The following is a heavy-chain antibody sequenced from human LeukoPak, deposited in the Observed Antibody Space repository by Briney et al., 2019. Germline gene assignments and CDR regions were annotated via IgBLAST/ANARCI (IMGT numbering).Heavy chain of an antibody. Sequence: GESLKISRKGSGYSFTSYWIGWVRQMPGKGLEWMGIIYPGDSDTTYSPSFQGQVTISADESISTAYLQWSSLKASDTAMYYCARQGLPNWFDPWGQGTLVTVSS. CDR1: GYSFTSYW. J-gene: IGHJ5*02. CDR2: IYPGDSDT. CDR3: ARQGLPNWFDP. V-gene: IGHV5-51*01.